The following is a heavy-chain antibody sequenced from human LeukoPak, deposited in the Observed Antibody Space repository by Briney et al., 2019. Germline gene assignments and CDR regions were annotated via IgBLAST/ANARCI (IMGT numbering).Heavy chain of an antibody. J-gene: IGHJ4*02. Sequence: PGGSLRLSCAASGFTFSSYGMHWVRQAPGKGLEWVAFIRYDGSNKYYADSVKGRFTISRDNSKNTLYLQMNSLRAEDTAVYYCAKDLYCGIVALDYGGQGTLVTVSS. V-gene: IGHV3-30*02. CDR3: AKDLYCGIVALDY. CDR1: GFTFSSYG. D-gene: IGHD4-23*01. CDR2: IRYDGSNK.